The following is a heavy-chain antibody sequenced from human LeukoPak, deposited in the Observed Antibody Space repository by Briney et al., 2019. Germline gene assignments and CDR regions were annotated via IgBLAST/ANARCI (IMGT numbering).Heavy chain of an antibody. V-gene: IGHV3-11*01. CDR3: ARDDKSNSWFEWDWFDP. J-gene: IGHJ5*02. D-gene: IGHD2/OR15-2a*01. Sequence: PGGSLRLSCAASGFTFSDYYMSWIRQTPGKGLEWVSYINTRGSTIYYADSVKGRFTMSRDNAKNSLYLQMNSLRAEDTAVYYCARDDKSNSWFEWDWFDPWGQGTLVTVSS. CDR1: GFTFSDYY. CDR2: INTRGSTI.